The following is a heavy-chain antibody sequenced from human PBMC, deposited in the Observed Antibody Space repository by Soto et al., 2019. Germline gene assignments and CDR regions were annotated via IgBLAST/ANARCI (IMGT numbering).Heavy chain of an antibody. Sequence: PGESLKISCKGSEYSFTSYWIGWMRQMPRKGLEWMGIIYPGDSDTRYSPSFQGQVTISADKSISTAYLQWSSLKASDTAMYYCARHRSPDYDFWSGTNDYYYYGMDVWGQGTTVTVSS. CDR1: EYSFTSYW. D-gene: IGHD3-3*01. V-gene: IGHV5-51*01. J-gene: IGHJ6*02. CDR3: ARHRSPDYDFWSGTNDYYYYGMDV. CDR2: IYPGDSDT.